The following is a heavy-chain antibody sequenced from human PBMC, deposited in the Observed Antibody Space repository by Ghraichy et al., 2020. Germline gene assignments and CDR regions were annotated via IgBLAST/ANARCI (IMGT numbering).Heavy chain of an antibody. CDR1: GGSIRSYY. J-gene: IGHJ2*01. V-gene: IGHV4-59*01. D-gene: IGHD2/OR15-2a*01. CDR3: ARRPRGDFRAWYFDL. Sequence: ESLSLTCTVSGGSIRSYYWSWIRQPPGKGLEWIGYISNSGSTNYNPSLKSRVTISLDTSKNQFSLKLSSVTAADTAVYYCARRPRGDFRAWYFDLWGRGTLVTVSS. CDR2: ISNSGST.